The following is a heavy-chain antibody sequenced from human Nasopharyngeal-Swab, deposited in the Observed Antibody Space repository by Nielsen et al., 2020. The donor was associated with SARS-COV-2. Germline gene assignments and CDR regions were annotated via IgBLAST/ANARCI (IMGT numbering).Heavy chain of an antibody. CDR1: GFTFSSYA. V-gene: IGHV3-23*01. D-gene: IGHD2-15*01. J-gene: IGHJ6*02. CDR2: ISGSGGST. CDR3: ASPYPYCSGGSCYTGRYYYGMDV. Sequence: GGSLRLSCAASGFTFSSYAMSWVRQAPGKGLEWVSAISGSGGSTYYADSVKGRFTISRDNSKNTLHLQMNSLRAEDTAVYYCASPYPYCSGGSCYTGRYYYGMDVWGQGTTVTVSS.